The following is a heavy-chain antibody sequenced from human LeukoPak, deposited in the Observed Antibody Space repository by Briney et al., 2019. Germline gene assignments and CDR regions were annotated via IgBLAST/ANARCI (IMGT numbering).Heavy chain of an antibody. CDR3: AKMGIVVVVAATGNWFDP. J-gene: IGHJ5*02. D-gene: IGHD2-15*01. Sequence: PGGSLRLSCAAPGIPFSSFGMHWLRQAPGKGLEWVAFIWYDGSNKYYADSVKGRFTISRDNSKNTLYLQMNSLRAEDTAVYYCAKMGIVVVVAATGNWFDPWGQGTLVTVSS. CDR2: IWYDGSNK. CDR1: GIPFSSFG. V-gene: IGHV3-30*02.